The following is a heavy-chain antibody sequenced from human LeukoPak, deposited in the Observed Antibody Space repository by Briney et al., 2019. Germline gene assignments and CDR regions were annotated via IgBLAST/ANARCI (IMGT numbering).Heavy chain of an antibody. CDR1: GFTFSDSA. CDR2: IRSKGNSYAT. CDR3: TRRGDYASSNFDY. D-gene: IGHD4-17*01. Sequence: GGSLRLSCAASGFTFSDSAMHWVRQASGKGLEWVGRIRSKGNSYATAYAASVKDRFTISRDDSDNTAYLQMNSLKTEDTAVYYCTRRGDYASSNFDYWGQGTLVTVSS. J-gene: IGHJ4*02. V-gene: IGHV3-73*01.